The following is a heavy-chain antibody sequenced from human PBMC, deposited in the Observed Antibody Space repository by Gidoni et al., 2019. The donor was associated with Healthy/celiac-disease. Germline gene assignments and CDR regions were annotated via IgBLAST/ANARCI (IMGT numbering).Heavy chain of an antibody. D-gene: IGHD6-13*01. CDR2: INHSGST. V-gene: IGHV4-34*01. CDR3: ARGRRRGSSWYPGSYYFDY. Sequence: QVQLQQWGAGLLKPSETLSLTCAVYGGSFSGYYWSWIRQPPGKGLEWIGEINHSGSTNYNPSLKSRVTISVDTSKNQFSLKLSSVTAADTAVYYCARGRRRGSSWYPGSYYFDYWGQGTLVTVSS. J-gene: IGHJ4*02. CDR1: GGSFSGYY.